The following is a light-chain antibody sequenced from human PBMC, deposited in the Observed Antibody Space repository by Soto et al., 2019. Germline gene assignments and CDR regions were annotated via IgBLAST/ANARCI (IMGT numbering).Light chain of an antibody. J-gene: IGKJ4*01. Sequence: EIVMTQSPATLSVSPGERVVLSCRAAQTVTNKLACYQQKPCQAPRLLIYDASIRATGIPARFSGSGSGTEFTLTISSLQSEDFVLYYCQQYNSWPVTFGGGTKVEIK. CDR2: DAS. CDR1: QTVTNK. CDR3: QQYNSWPVT. V-gene: IGKV3-15*01.